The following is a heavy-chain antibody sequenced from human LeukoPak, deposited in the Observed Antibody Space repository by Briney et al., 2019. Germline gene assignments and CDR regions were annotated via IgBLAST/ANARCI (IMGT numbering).Heavy chain of an antibody. Sequence: SETLSLTCAVYGGSFSGYYWSWIRQPAGKGLEWIGRIYTSGSTNYNPSLKSRVTMSVDTSKNQFSLKLSSVTAADTAVYYCAREDWSNWFDPWGQGTLVTVSS. V-gene: IGHV4-4*07. J-gene: IGHJ5*02. CDR2: IYTSGST. D-gene: IGHD2-21*01. CDR1: GGSFSGYY. CDR3: AREDWSNWFDP.